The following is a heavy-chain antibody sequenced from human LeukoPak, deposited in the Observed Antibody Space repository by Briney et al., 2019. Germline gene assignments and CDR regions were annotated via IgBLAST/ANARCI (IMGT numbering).Heavy chain of an antibody. J-gene: IGHJ6*02. V-gene: IGHV3-33*01. D-gene: IGHD4-11*01. CDR1: GFSFSSHG. Sequence: PGGSLRLSCAASGFSFSSHGMHWVRQAPGKELVGVGVTWFDDSYQHYAGSVRGRFTISRDNSKNTVYLQMNSLRAEDTAVYYCARETYSLADVWGQGTTVIVSS. CDR3: ARETYSLADV. CDR2: TWFDDSYQ.